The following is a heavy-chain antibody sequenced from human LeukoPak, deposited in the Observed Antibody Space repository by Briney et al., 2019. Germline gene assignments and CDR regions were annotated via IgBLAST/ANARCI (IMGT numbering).Heavy chain of an antibody. D-gene: IGHD6-13*01. Sequence: GGSLRLSCAASGFTFRSYWMSWVRQAPGKGLEWVANIKQDGSEKYYADSVKGRFTISRGNAKNSLYLQMNSLRDEDTAVYYCGSKIGAADFDYWGQGTLVTVSS. CDR1: GFTFRSYW. J-gene: IGHJ4*02. V-gene: IGHV3-7*01. CDR2: IKQDGSEK. CDR3: GSKIGAADFDY.